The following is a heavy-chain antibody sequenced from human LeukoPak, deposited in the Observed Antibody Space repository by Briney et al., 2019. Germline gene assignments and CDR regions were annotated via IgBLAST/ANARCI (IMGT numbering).Heavy chain of an antibody. CDR3: AREVHGDSLDV. V-gene: IGHV1-2*04. Sequence: GASVKVSCKAPGYTFTGYYMHWVRQAPGQGLEWVGSINPNSGGTNYAQKFQGWVTMTRDTSISTAYMELSRLRSDDTAVYYCAREVHGDSLDVWGQGTTVTVSS. D-gene: IGHD4-17*01. CDR1: GYTFTGYY. J-gene: IGHJ6*02. CDR2: INPNSGGT.